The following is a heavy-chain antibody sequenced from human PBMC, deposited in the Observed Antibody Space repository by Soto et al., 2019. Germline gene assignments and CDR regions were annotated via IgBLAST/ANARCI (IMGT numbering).Heavy chain of an antibody. J-gene: IGHJ6*02. Sequence: SDTLSLTCAVSGGSISSSNWWSWVRQPPGKGLEWIGEIYHSGSTNYNPSLKSRVTISVDKSKNQFSLKLSSVTAADTAVYYCARGSDMVRGVIRYYYYYYGMDVWGQGTTVTVSS. V-gene: IGHV4-4*02. D-gene: IGHD3-10*01. CDR3: ARGSDMVRGVIRYYYYYYGMDV. CDR1: GGSISSSNW. CDR2: IYHSGST.